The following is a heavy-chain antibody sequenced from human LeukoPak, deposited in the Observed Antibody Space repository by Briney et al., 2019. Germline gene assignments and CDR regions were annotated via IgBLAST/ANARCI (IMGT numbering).Heavy chain of an antibody. CDR1: GFTFTSYS. V-gene: IGHV3-23*01. D-gene: IGHD1-26*01. CDR3: AKGGKWDVTPFDY. CDR2: ISGGGGST. Sequence: GGSLRLSCAASGFTFTSYSTNWVRQAPGKGLEWVSTISGGGGSTYYADSVKGRFTISRDNSKNTLYLQVNSLRAEDTAVYYCAKGGKWDVTPFDYWGQGTLVTVSS. J-gene: IGHJ4*02.